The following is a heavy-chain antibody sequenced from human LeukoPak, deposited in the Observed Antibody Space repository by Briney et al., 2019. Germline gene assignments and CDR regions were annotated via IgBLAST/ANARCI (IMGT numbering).Heavy chain of an antibody. V-gene: IGHV1-8*03. CDR1: GYIFTSYD. CDR2: MNPNSGNT. Sequence: ASVKVSCKASGYIFTSYDINWVRQATGQGLEWMGWMNPNSGNTGYAQKFQGRVTITRNTSISTAYMELSSLRSEDTAVYYCARGRRIFGVVVDYYMDVWGKGTTVTVSS. J-gene: IGHJ6*03. CDR3: ARGRRIFGVVVDYYMDV. D-gene: IGHD3-3*01.